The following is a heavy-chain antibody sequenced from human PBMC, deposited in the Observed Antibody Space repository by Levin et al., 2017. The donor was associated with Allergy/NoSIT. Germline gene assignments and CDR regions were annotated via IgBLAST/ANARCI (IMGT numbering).Heavy chain of an antibody. Sequence: PGGSLRLSCAVYGGSFGGYYWSWLRQPPGKGLEWIGEINHRGSTTYNPSLKSRVTISVDTSRNQFSVKLNSVTAADTAVYYCAVFSLRYGAFDIWGQGTMVTVSS. CDR1: GGSFGGYY. J-gene: IGHJ3*02. CDR2: INHRGST. CDR3: AVFSLRYGAFDI. D-gene: IGHD4-17*01. V-gene: IGHV4-34*01.